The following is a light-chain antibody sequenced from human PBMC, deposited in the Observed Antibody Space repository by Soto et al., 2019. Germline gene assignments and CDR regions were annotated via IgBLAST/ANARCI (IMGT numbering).Light chain of an antibody. CDR1: QSITKY. Sequence: DLQMTQSPSSLSASVGDRVTISCRASQSITKYLNWYQQKPGKAPKLLIYAAASLQSGVPSRFSGSGSGTDFTLTISSLQPEDFATYYCQQSYSTPFTFGGGTKVEIK. J-gene: IGKJ4*01. CDR2: AAA. V-gene: IGKV1-39*01. CDR3: QQSYSTPFT.